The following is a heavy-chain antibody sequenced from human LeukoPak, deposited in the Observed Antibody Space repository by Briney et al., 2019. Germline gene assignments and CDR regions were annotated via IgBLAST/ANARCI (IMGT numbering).Heavy chain of an antibody. CDR1: GFTFGDYY. D-gene: IGHD2-2*01. CDR3: ARLDPGYCISTSKSRGSCWFDP. CDR2: INHSGST. Sequence: GSLRLSCEASGFTFGDYYMSWIRQAPGKGLEWVGEINHSGSTNYNPSLKSRVTISVETSKNQFSLKLSSVTAADTAVYYCARLDPGYCISTSKSRGSCWFDPWGEGTLVTVSS. V-gene: IGHV4-34*01. J-gene: IGHJ5*02.